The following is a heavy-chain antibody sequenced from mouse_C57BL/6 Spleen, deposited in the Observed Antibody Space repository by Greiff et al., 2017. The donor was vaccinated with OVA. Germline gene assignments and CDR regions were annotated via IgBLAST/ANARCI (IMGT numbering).Heavy chain of an antibody. D-gene: IGHD4-1*01. V-gene: IGHV1-39*01. CDR2: INPNYGTT. Sequence: VQLKQSGPELVKPGASVKISCKASGYSFTDYNMNWVKQSNGKSLEWIGVINPNYGTTSYNQKFKGKATLTVDQSSSTAYMQLNSLTSEDSAVYYCASQLTGTYWYFDVWGTGTTVTVSS. J-gene: IGHJ1*03. CDR3: ASQLTGTYWYFDV. CDR1: GYSFTDYN.